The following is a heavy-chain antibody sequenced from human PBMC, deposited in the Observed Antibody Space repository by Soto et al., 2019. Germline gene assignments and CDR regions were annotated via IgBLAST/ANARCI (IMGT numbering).Heavy chain of an antibody. J-gene: IGHJ6*02. CDR2: IYYSGST. V-gene: IGHV4-30-4*01. Sequence: TSETLSLTCTVSGGSISSGDYYWSWIRQPPGKGLEWIGYIYYSGSTYYNPSLKSRVTISVDTSKNQFSLKLSSVTAADTAVYHCAGQPTAGSYYDLGSYYYYYAMDVWGQGITVTVS. CDR1: GGSISSGDYY. CDR3: AGQPTAGSYYDLGSYYYYYAMDV. D-gene: IGHD3-10*01.